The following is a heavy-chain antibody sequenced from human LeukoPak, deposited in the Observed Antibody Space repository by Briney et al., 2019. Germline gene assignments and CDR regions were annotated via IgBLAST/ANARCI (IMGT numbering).Heavy chain of an antibody. CDR3: ASLNGDYNFDY. Sequence: ASVEVSCKASGGTFSSYTISWVRQAPGQGLEWMGRIIPILGIANYAQKFQGRVTITADKSTSTAYMELSSLRSEDTAVYYCASLNGDYNFDYWGQGTLVTVSS. CDR1: GGTFSSYT. J-gene: IGHJ4*02. V-gene: IGHV1-69*02. CDR2: IIPILGIA. D-gene: IGHD4-17*01.